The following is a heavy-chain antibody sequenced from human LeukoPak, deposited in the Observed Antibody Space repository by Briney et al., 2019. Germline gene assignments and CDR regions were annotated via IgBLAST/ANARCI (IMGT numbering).Heavy chain of an antibody. J-gene: IGHJ4*02. CDR1: EFSVGSNY. CDR3: ARDHRLDNSAYSFDY. Sequence: GGSLRLSCAASEFSVGSNYMTWVRQAPGKGLEWVSLIYSGGSTYCADSVKGRFTISRDNSKNTLYLQMNSLRAEDTAVYYCARDHRLDNSAYSFDYWGQGTLVIVSS. CDR2: IYSGGST. V-gene: IGHV3-66*01. D-gene: IGHD3-22*01.